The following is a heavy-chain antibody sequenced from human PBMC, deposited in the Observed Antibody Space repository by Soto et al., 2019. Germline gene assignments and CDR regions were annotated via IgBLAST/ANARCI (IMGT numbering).Heavy chain of an antibody. CDR1: GGTFSRYA. CDR3: ARDGTLYDSSGYYYLY. D-gene: IGHD3-22*01. V-gene: IGHV1-69*13. Sequence: ASVKVSCKASGGTFSRYAISWVRQAPGQGLEWMGGIIPMFGKANYAQKFQGRVTITADESTSTGYMELRSLRSEDTAVYYCARDGTLYDSSGYYYLYWGQGTLVTVSS. J-gene: IGHJ4*02. CDR2: IIPMFGKA.